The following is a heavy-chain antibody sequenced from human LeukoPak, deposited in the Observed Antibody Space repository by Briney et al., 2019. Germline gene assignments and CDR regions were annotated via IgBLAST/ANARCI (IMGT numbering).Heavy chain of an antibody. CDR1: GFTFDVYA. V-gene: IGHV3-9*03. CDR2: ISWNSGSI. J-gene: IGHJ3*02. CDR3: AKDKGSGWYPYDAFDI. D-gene: IGHD6-13*01. Sequence: GGSLRLSCAASGFTFDVYAMHWVREAPGKGLEGVSGISWNSGSIGYADSVEGRFTISRDNAKNSLYLQMNSLRAEDMALYYCAKDKGSGWYPYDAFDIWGQGTMVTVSS.